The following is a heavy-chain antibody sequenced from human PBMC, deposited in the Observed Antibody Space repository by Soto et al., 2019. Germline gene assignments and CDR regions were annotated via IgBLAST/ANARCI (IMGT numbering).Heavy chain of an antibody. J-gene: IGHJ6*02. Sequence: QVQLVQSGAEVKKPGASVKVSCKASGYTFTSYDINWVRQATGQGLEWMGWMNPNSGNTGYAQKFQGRVTMTRNTSISTAYMELSSLRSEDTAVYYCARHRHMAMVLTGIYYYYGMDVWGQGTTVTVSS. CDR2: MNPNSGNT. CDR1: GYTFTSYD. CDR3: ARHRHMAMVLTGIYYYYGMDV. D-gene: IGHD5-18*01. V-gene: IGHV1-8*01.